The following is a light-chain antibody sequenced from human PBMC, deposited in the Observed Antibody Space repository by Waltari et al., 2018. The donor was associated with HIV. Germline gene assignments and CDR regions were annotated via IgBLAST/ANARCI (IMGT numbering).Light chain of an antibody. CDR2: RNN. CDR3: AAWDDSLSGLHWV. CDR1: SSNLGSTY. V-gene: IGLV1-47*01. J-gene: IGLJ3*02. Sequence: QSVLTQPPSASGTPGQRVTIYCTASSSNLGSTYASWYQQLPGTAPKLLIYRNNQRPSGVPDRFSGSKSGTSASLAISGLRSEDEADYYCAAWDDSLSGLHWVFGGGTKLTVL.